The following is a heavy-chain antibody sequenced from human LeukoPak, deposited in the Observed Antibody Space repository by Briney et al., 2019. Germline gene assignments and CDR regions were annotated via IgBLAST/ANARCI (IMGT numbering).Heavy chain of an antibody. J-gene: IGHJ4*02. Sequence: GGSLRLSCAVSGFTFSTKSMNWVRQAPGKGLEWVSYITADSGTTYYADSVKGRFTISRDNAKTSLYLQMNSLRDEDTAVYYCASRDYFDYWGQGTLVTVSS. V-gene: IGHV3-48*02. CDR3: ASRDYFDY. CDR1: GFTFSTKS. CDR2: ITADSGTT.